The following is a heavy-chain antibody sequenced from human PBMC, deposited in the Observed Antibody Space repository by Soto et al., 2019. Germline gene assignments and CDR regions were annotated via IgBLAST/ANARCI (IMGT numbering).Heavy chain of an antibody. CDR2: IYYSGST. V-gene: IGHV4-31*03. CDR1: GGSISSGGYY. D-gene: IGHD6-13*01. J-gene: IGHJ5*02. CDR3: ARAAHYSSPFRWFDP. Sequence: QVQLQESGPGLVKPSQTLSLTCSVSGGSISSGGYYWSWIRQQPGKGLEWIGYIYYSGSTYYNPSLKSRVTISVDTSKNQFSLKLSSVTAADTAVYYCARAAHYSSPFRWFDPWGQGTLVTVSS.